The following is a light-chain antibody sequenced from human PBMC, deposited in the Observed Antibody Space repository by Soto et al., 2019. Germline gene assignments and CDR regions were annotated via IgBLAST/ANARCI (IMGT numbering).Light chain of an antibody. CDR1: SSDVGTYNF. J-gene: IGLJ2*01. Sequence: QSALTQPASVSGSPGQSITISCTGTSSDVGTYNFVSWYQQRPGKAPKVMIYEGTKWPSGVSNRFSGSKSGNTASLTISGLQAEDEADYYCCSYAGSSTFVFGGGTKLTVL. CDR2: EGT. CDR3: CSYAGSSTFV. V-gene: IGLV2-23*03.